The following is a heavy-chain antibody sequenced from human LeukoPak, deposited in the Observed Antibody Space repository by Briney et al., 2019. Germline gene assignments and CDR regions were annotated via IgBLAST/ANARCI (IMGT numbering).Heavy chain of an antibody. V-gene: IGHV4-61*08. J-gene: IGHJ4*02. CDR2: IYYIRNT. D-gene: IGHD1-26*01. CDR3: ARTQSQSGSSRYYFAY. CDR1: GGSVGSSGYF. Sequence: SETLSLTCTVSGGSVGSSGYFWRWIRQPPGGGLEWIGYIYYIRNTNYNPSPKSRVTSSLHASKNQFSVKLNCVSAAGTAVFYCARTQSQSGSSRYYFAYWGQGTLVTLPS.